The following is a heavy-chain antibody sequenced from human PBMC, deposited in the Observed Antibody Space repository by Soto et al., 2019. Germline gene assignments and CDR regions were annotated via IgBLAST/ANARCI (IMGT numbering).Heavy chain of an antibody. CDR3: ARESTYYYDSSAPDYFDY. Sequence: SDTRSLTCTVSGGSISSYYWSWIRQPAGKGLEWIGRIYTSGSTNYNPSLKSRVTMSVDTSKNQSSLKLSSVTAADTAVYYCARESTYYYDSSAPDYFDYWGQRTLVTGSA. D-gene: IGHD3-22*01. J-gene: IGHJ4*02. V-gene: IGHV4-4*07. CDR1: GGSISSYY. CDR2: IYTSGST.